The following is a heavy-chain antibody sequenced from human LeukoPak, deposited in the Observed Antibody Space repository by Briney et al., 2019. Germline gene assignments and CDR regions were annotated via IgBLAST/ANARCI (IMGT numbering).Heavy chain of an antibody. V-gene: IGHV1-69*04. CDR2: IIPILGIA. Sequence: SVKVSCKASGGTFSSYAISWVRQAPGQGLEWMGRIIPILGIANYAQKFQGRVTITADKSTSTAHMELSSLRSEDTAVYYCARSAPDYYYYYGMDVWGQGTTVTVSS. CDR1: GGTFSSYA. CDR3: ARSAPDYYYYYGMDV. J-gene: IGHJ6*02.